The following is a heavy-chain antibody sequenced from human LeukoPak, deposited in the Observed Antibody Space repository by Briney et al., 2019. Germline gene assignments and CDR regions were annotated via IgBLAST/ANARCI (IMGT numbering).Heavy chain of an antibody. CDR1: GFTFSSYA. CDR3: XXXXXXXXVXXPXV. Sequence: XXASGFTFSSYAMTWVRQAPGKGLEWVSAISGSGGITNYADSVKGRFTISRDNSKNTLYLQMNSLRADDTAVYYXXXXXXXXXVXXPXVWGQGXMXTVSS. V-gene: IGHV3-23*01. J-gene: IGHJ3*01. CDR2: ISGSGGIT.